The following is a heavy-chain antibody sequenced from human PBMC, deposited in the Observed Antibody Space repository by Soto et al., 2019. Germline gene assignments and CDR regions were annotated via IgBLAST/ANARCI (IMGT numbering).Heavy chain of an antibody. V-gene: IGHV3-66*01. J-gene: IGHJ6*02. CDR2: IYSGGST. Sequence: GGSLRLSCAASGFTVSSNYMSWVRQAPGKGLEWVSVIYSGGSTYYADSVKGRFTISRDNSKNTLYLQMNSLRAEDTAVYYCASPRDSSGYYYYYYGMDVWGQGTTVTVSS. D-gene: IGHD3-22*01. CDR3: ASPRDSSGYYYYYYGMDV. CDR1: GFTVSSNY.